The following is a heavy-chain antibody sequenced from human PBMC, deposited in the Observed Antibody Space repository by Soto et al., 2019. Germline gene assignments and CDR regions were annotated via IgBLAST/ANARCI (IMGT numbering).Heavy chain of an antibody. V-gene: IGHV1-69*13. CDR1: GGTFSSYA. CDR2: IIPIFGTA. D-gene: IGHD3-10*01. Sequence: SVKVSCKASGGTFSSYAISWVRQAPGQGLEWMGGIIPIFGTANYAQKFQGRVTITADESTSTAYMELSSLRSEDTAVYYCARQGVMVRGVLNYYYYYGMDVWGQGITVTVSS. J-gene: IGHJ6*02. CDR3: ARQGVMVRGVLNYYYYYGMDV.